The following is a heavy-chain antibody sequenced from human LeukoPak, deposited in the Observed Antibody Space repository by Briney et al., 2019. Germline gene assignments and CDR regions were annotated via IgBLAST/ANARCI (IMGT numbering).Heavy chain of an antibody. Sequence: ASLKVSCRASGYTFTSFGLSLVRQAPGQGLEWMGWISTYNGNTNYVQNLQGRVTMTTDTYTSSAFMELRSLRSDDTAVYYCTEVDTGGNYINLNSGYGMDVWGQGTTVTVSS. D-gene: IGHD1-7*01. J-gene: IGHJ6*02. CDR1: GYTFTSFG. CDR2: ISTYNGNT. V-gene: IGHV1-18*01. CDR3: TEVDTGGNYINLNSGYGMDV.